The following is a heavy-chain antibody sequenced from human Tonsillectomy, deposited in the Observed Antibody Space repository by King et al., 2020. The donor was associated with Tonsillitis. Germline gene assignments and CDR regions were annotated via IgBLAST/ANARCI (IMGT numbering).Heavy chain of an antibody. J-gene: IGHJ3*02. V-gene: IGHV4-34*01. CDR1: GGSFNDYY. CDR2: INHSGST. Sequence: VQLQQWGAGLLKPSETLSLTCAVYGGSFNDYYWTWIRQPPGKGLEWIVEINHSGSTNYNPSLKSRVTMSVDTSKNQFSLKLNSVTAADTAVYYCAREEGSGGVFDIWGQGTMVTVSS. D-gene: IGHD3-10*01. CDR3: AREEGSGGVFDI.